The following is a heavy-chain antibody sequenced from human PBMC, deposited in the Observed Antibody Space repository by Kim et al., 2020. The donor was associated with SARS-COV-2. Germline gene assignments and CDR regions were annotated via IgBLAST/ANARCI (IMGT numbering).Heavy chain of an antibody. CDR3: ASLGWTTVTTDVDY. V-gene: IGHV1-69*02. D-gene: IGHD4-17*01. J-gene: IGHJ4*02. Sequence: AQKFQGRVTITADKSTSTAYMELSSLRSEDTAVYYCASLGWTTVTTDVDYWGQGTLVTVSS.